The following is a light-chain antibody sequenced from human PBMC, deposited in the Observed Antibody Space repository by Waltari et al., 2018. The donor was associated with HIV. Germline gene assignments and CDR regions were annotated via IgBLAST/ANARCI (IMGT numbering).Light chain of an antibody. J-gene: IGLJ1*01. V-gene: IGLV2-11*02. CDR1: SSDVGGYNY. CDR2: DVS. Sequence: QSALTQPRSVSGSPGQSVTISCTGTSSDVGGYNYVSWYQQHPGKAPKLMIYDVSKRPSGLPERFSVSKSVNTASLTISGLQAEDEADYYCCSYAGSYVFGTGTKVTVL. CDR3: CSYAGSYV.